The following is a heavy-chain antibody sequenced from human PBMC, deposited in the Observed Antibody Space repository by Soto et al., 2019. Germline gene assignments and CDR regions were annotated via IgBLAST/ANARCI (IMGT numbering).Heavy chain of an antibody. CDR2: IIPIFGTA. CDR1: GGTFSSYA. Sequence: GASVKVSCKASGGTFSSYAISWVRQAPGQGLEWMGGIIPIFGTANYAQKFQGRVTITADKSTSTAYMELSSLRSEDTAVYYCASLRGWEPSTAFDIWGQGTMVTVSS. V-gene: IGHV1-69*06. D-gene: IGHD1-26*01. J-gene: IGHJ3*02. CDR3: ASLRGWEPSTAFDI.